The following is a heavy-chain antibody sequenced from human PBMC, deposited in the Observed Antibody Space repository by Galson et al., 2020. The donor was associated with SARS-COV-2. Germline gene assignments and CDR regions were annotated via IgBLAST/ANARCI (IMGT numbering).Heavy chain of an antibody. CDR1: GFNFSSFG. CDR3: AKDLGEISNWYRGGYYYYGMDI. CDR2: TSFDGVDK. Sequence: GESLKISCAASGFNFSSFGMHWVRQTPGKGLEWVAVTSFDGVDKSYGDSVKGRFTISRDNSKNTLYLQMNSLRPEDTAVYYCAKDLGEISNWYRGGYYYYGMDIWGQGTTVTVSS. J-gene: IGHJ6*02. D-gene: IGHD3-16*01. V-gene: IGHV3-30*18.